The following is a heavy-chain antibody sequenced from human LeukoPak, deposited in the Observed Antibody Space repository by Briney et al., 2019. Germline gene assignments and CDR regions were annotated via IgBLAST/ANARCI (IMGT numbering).Heavy chain of an antibody. V-gene: IGHV4-39*01. CDR2: IYYSGST. J-gene: IGHJ4*02. CDR1: GFTFSTYSMN. Sequence: GSLRLSCAASGFTFSTYSMNWVRQPPGKGLEWIGSIYYSGSTYYNPSLKSRVTISVDTSKNQFSLKLSSVTAADTAVYYCARLDGKVEMAIDYWGQGTLVTVSS. CDR3: ARLDGKVEMAIDY. D-gene: IGHD5-24*01.